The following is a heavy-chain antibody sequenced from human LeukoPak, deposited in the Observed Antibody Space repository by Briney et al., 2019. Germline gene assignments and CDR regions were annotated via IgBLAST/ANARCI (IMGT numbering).Heavy chain of an antibody. Sequence: KPSETLSLTCTVSGGSITSYYWSWIRQPPGRGLEWIGYVYYTGSTDYNPSLKSRVTISGDTSKNQFSLKLTSVTAADTAMYYCARRKAKTPNYFDYWGQGALVTVSS. V-gene: IGHV4-59*08. CDR2: VYYTGST. J-gene: IGHJ4*02. CDR3: ARRKAKTPNYFDY. CDR1: GGSITSYY.